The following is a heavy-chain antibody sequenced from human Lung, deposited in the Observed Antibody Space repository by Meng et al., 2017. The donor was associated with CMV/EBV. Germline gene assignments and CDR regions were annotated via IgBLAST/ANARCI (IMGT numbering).Heavy chain of an antibody. CDR3: ARGTRFLDWSLYGDIDY. CDR1: RFTFSSYA. Sequence: GGSLRLXCAASRFTFSSYAMHWVRQAPGKGLEWVATISYDGRNEYYADSVKGRFTISRDNSKNTLYLQVNSPRPEDTAVYYCARGTRFLDWSLYGDIDYLGQGXLVTVSS. D-gene: IGHD3/OR15-3a*01. J-gene: IGHJ4*02. V-gene: IGHV3-30*04. CDR2: ISYDGRNE.